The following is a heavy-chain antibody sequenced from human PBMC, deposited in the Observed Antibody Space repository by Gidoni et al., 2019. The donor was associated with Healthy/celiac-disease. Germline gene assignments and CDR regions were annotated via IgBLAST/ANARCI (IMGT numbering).Heavy chain of an antibody. J-gene: IGHJ3*02. V-gene: IGHV3-23*01. CDR3: AKVGSHDSSGYPHGADAFDI. CDR2: ISGSGGST. Sequence: EVQLLESGGGLVQPGGSMRLSCAASGFTFSSYAMSWVRQAHGQGREWVSAISGSGGSTYYADSVKGRFTISRDNPKNTLYLQMNSLRAEDTAVYYCAKVGSHDSSGYPHGADAFDIWGQGTMVTVSS. D-gene: IGHD3-22*01. CDR1: GFTFSSYA.